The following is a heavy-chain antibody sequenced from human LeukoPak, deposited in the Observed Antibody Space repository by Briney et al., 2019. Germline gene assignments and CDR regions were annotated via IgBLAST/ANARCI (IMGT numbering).Heavy chain of an antibody. CDR2: ISSTSGYI. Sequence: GGSLRLSCAASGFTFTNYGMTWVRQAPGKGLEWVSSISSTSGYIYYADSVKGRFTISRDNAKNSLYLQMNSLRAEDTAVYYCARDRCSSTSCYVTYWGQGTLVTVSS. V-gene: IGHV3-21*01. D-gene: IGHD2-2*01. CDR3: ARDRCSSTSCYVTY. J-gene: IGHJ4*02. CDR1: GFTFTNYG.